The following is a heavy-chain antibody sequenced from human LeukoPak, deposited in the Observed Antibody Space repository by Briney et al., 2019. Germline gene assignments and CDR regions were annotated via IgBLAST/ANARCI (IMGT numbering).Heavy chain of an antibody. V-gene: IGHV1-46*01. D-gene: IGHD3-22*01. CDR1: GYTFTNYY. J-gene: IGHJ4*02. Sequence: ASVKASCKASGYTFTNYYINWVPQAPGQGLEWMGVISPSGGSTSYAQKFQGRLTMTRDTSTSTVDMELSSLRSEDTAVYYCTTDGMYYYDSSGYYLGPGPPIDYWGQGTLVTVSS. CDR3: TTDGMYYYDSSGYYLGPGPPIDY. CDR2: ISPSGGST.